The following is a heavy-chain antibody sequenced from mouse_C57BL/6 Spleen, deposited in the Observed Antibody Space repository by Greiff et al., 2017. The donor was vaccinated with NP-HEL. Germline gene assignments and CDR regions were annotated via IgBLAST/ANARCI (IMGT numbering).Heavy chain of an antibody. D-gene: IGHD2-10*02. Sequence: QVQLKESGPGLVAPSQSLSITCTVSGFSLTSYGVHWVRQPPGKGLEWLVVIWSDGSTTYNSALKSRLSISKDNSKSQVFLKMNSLQTDDTAMYYCARHAGYGNYDYFDYWGQGTTLTVSS. J-gene: IGHJ2*01. CDR1: GFSLTSYG. CDR3: ARHAGYGNYDYFDY. V-gene: IGHV2-6-1*01. CDR2: IWSDGST.